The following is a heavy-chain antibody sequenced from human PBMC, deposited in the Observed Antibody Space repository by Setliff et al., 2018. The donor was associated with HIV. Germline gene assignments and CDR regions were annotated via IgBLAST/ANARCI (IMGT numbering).Heavy chain of an antibody. V-gene: IGHV1-3*01. D-gene: IGHD2-21*01. CDR2: INAGNGDT. CDR1: GYTFTNYA. CDR3: ARLSIPAYYYMDV. J-gene: IGHJ6*03. Sequence: GASVKVSCKASGYTFTNYAIHWVRQAPGQRLEWMGWINAGNGDTKYSQKFQGRVTMTTVTSTSTAYMELRSLRSDDTAVYYCARLSIPAYYYMDVWGKGTTVTVSS.